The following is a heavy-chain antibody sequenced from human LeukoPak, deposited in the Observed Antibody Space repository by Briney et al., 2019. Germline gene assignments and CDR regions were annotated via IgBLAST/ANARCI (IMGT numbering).Heavy chain of an antibody. D-gene: IGHD1-26*01. CDR3: ATGPRGWYSGSDYNWFDP. V-gene: IGHV4-30-4*01. J-gene: IGHJ5*02. CDR2: IYYSGST. CDR1: GGSISSGDYY. Sequence: SETLSLTCTVSGGSISSGDYYWSWIRQPPGKGLEWIGYIYYSGSTYYNPSLKSRVTISVDTSKNQFSLKLSSVTAADTAVYYCATGPRGWYSGSDYNWFDPWGQGTLVTVSS.